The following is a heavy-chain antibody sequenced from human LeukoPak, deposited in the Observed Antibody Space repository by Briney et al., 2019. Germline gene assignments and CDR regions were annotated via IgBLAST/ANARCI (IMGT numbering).Heavy chain of an antibody. CDR1: GGSISSSSYY. D-gene: IGHD3-22*01. Sequence: SSETLSLTCTVSGGSISSSSYYWGWIRQPPGKGLEWIGSIYYSGSTYYNPSLKSRVTISVDTSKNQFSLKLSSVTAADTAVYYCARGTTYYYDSSGYSDYWGQGTLVTVSS. J-gene: IGHJ4*02. CDR3: ARGTTYYYDSSGYSDY. V-gene: IGHV4-39*07. CDR2: IYYSGST.